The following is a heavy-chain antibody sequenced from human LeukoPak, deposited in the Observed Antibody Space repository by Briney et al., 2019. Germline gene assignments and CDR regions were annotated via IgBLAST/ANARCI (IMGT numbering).Heavy chain of an antibody. CDR2: ITSNGAYT. CDR1: GFTFSDYT. V-gene: IGHV3-64*02. CDR3: ARVKMGATVSDYYYYYMDV. D-gene: IGHD1-26*01. Sequence: PGGSLRLSCAASGFTFSDYTIHWVRQAPGKRLQSVSAITSNGAYTHYADSVKGRFTISRDNSRNAVFLQMGGLRIEDMAVYYCARVKMGATVSDYYYYYMDVWGKGTTVTVPS. J-gene: IGHJ6*03.